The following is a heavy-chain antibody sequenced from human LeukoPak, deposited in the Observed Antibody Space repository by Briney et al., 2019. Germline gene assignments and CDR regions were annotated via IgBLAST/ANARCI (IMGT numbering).Heavy chain of an antibody. CDR3: ARDIGYSSSSGENY. Sequence: PGGSLRLSCAASGFTFSSYWMSGVRQAPGKGLEWVANIKQDGSEKYYVDSVKGRFTISRDNAKNSLYLQMNSLRAEDTAVYYCARDIGYSSSSGENYWGQGTLVTVSS. CDR1: GFTFSSYW. J-gene: IGHJ4*02. V-gene: IGHV3-7*01. CDR2: IKQDGSEK. D-gene: IGHD6-6*01.